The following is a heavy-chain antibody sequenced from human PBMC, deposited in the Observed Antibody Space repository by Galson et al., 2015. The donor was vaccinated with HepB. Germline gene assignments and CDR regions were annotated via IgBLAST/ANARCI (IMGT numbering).Heavy chain of an antibody. D-gene: IGHD2-15*01. J-gene: IGHJ3*02. Sequence: SLRLSCAASGFTFSNAWMNWVRQAPGKGLEWVGRIKSKTDGGTTDYAAPVKGRFTISRDDSKNTLYLQMNSLKTEDTAVYYCTTGQVGLLLDALDIWGQGTMVTVSS. CDR3: TTGQVGLLLDALDI. CDR1: GFTFSNAW. CDR2: IKSKTDGGTT. V-gene: IGHV3-15*07.